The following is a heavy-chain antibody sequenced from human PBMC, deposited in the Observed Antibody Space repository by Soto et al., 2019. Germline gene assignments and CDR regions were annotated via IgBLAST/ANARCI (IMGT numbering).Heavy chain of an antibody. D-gene: IGHD4-4*01. CDR3: ARDDYSNVGSGTYYYGMDV. CDR1: GFTFSSYS. Sequence: KAGGSLRLSCAASGFTFSSYSMNWVRQAPGKGLEWVSSISSSSSYIYYADSVKGRFTISRDNAKNSLYLQMNSLRAEDTAVYYCARDDYSNVGSGTYYYGMDVWGQGTTVTVSS. J-gene: IGHJ6*02. V-gene: IGHV3-21*01. CDR2: ISSSSSYI.